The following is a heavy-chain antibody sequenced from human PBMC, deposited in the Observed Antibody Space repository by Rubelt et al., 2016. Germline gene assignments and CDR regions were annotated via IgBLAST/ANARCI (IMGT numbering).Heavy chain of an antibody. V-gene: IGHV4-34*01. CDR2: ISYGGIT. J-gene: IGHJ2*01. CDR1: GGSFSGYY. CDR3: ARMSLADARWYFDH. Sequence: QVQLKQWGAGLLKPSETLSVTCAVYGGSFSGYYWTWIRQPPGKGLEWLGSISYGGITYFNSSLQSRVITSFDTSRDQFSLSLTSVTAGETAVYHCARMSLADARWYFDHWGRGTPVTVSP.